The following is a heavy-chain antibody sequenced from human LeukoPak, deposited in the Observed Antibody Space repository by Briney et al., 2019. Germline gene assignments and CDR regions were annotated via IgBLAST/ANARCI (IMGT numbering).Heavy chain of an antibody. D-gene: IGHD3-22*01. CDR1: GFTFSSYS. CDR3: ARDREQDYYDSRGYAFDI. J-gene: IGHJ3*02. CDR2: ISSSSSYI. V-gene: IGHV3-21*01. Sequence: PGGSLRLSCAASGFTFSSYSMNWVRQAPGKGLEWVSSISSSSSYIYYADSVKGRFTISRDNAKNSLYLQMNSLRAEDTAVYYCARDREQDYYDSRGYAFDIWGQGTMVTVSS.